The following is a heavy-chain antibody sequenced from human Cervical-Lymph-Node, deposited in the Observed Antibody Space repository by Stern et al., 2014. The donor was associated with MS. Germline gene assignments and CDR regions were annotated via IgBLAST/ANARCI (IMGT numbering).Heavy chain of an antibody. Sequence: VQLVQSGAEVKKPGSSVKVSCKASGGTFSSYAISWVRQAPGQGLEWMGGIIPIFGTANCAQKFQGRVPITADESTSTAYMELSSLRSEDTAVYYCARDHCTNGVCLGFDYWGQGTLVTVSS. CDR3: ARDHCTNGVCLGFDY. V-gene: IGHV1-69*12. J-gene: IGHJ4*02. CDR2: IIPIFGTA. D-gene: IGHD2-8*01. CDR1: GGTFSSYA.